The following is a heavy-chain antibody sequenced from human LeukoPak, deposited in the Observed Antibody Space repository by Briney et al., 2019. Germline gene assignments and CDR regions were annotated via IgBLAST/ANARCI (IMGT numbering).Heavy chain of an antibody. CDR2: ISGSGGGT. CDR1: GFTFSSYA. CDR3: AKGTNTYGHPSYFDY. J-gene: IGHJ4*02. V-gene: IGHV3-23*01. D-gene: IGHD5-18*01. Sequence: AGGSLRLSCAASGFTFSSYAMSWVRQAPGKGLEWVSAISGSGGGTYYADSVKGRFTISRDNSKNTLYLQMNSLRAEDTAVYYCAKGTNTYGHPSYFDYWGQGTLVTVSS.